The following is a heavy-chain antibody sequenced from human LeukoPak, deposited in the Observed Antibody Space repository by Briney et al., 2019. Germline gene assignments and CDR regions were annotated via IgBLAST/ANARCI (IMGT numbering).Heavy chain of an antibody. CDR3: ARAPTNYYDSSGYFAFDI. CDR2: IYYSGST. Sequence: PSETLSLTCAVYGGSFSGYYWSWIRQPPGKGLEWIGYIYYSGSTNYNPSLKSRVTISVDTSKNQFSLRLGSVTAADTAVYYCARAPTNYYDSSGYFAFDIWGQGTMVTVSS. V-gene: IGHV4-59*01. J-gene: IGHJ3*02. CDR1: GGSFSGYY. D-gene: IGHD3-22*01.